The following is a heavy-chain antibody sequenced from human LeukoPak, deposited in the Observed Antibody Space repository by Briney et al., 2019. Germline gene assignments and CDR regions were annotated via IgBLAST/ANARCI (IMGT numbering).Heavy chain of an antibody. J-gene: IGHJ1*01. CDR3: AKGPRIAVAGEVPSDAEYFQH. CDR1: GFTFSSYA. Sequence: PGGSLRLSCAASGFTFSSYAMSWVRQAPGKGLEWVSAISGSGGSTYYAASVKGRFTISRDNSKNMLYLQMNSLRAEDTAVYYCAKGPRIAVAGEVPSDAEYFQHWGQGTLVTVSS. CDR2: ISGSGGST. D-gene: IGHD6-19*01. V-gene: IGHV3-23*01.